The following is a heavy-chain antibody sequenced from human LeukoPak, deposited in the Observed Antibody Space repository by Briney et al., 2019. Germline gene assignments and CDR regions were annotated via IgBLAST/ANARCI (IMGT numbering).Heavy chain of an antibody. CDR2: ISGSGGNT. Sequence: PGGSLRLSCAASGFTFSTYVMSWVRQAPGKGLEWVSAISGSGGNTYYADSVKGRFTISRDNSKNTLYLQMNSLRAEDAAIYYCAKDLTWIQLRHGYWGQGTLVTVSS. D-gene: IGHD5-18*01. CDR1: GFTFSTYV. J-gene: IGHJ4*02. CDR3: AKDLTWIQLRHGY. V-gene: IGHV3-23*01.